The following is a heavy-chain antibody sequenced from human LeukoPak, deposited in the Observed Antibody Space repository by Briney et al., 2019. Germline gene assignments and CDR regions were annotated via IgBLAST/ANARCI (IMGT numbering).Heavy chain of an antibody. CDR3: AKARSPKGNWNDGRVNWFDP. CDR1: GFTFDDYA. D-gene: IGHD1-1*01. J-gene: IGHJ5*02. Sequence: GGSLRLSCAASGFTFDDYAMHWVRQAPGKGLEWVSLISGDGGSTYYADSAKGRFTISRDNSKNSLYLQMNSLRTEDTALYYCAKARSPKGNWNDGRVNWFDPWGQGTLVTVSS. V-gene: IGHV3-43*02. CDR2: ISGDGGST.